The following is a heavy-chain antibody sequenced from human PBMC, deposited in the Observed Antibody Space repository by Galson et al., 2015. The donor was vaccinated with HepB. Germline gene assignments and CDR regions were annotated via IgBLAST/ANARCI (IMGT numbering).Heavy chain of an antibody. D-gene: IGHD3-3*01. Sequence: CAISGDSVSSNSAAWNWIRQSPSRGLEWLGRTYYRSKWYNDYAVSVKSRITINPDTSKNQFSLQLNSVTPEDTAVYYCARDLRFLEWLLHDYYYYGMDVWGQGTTVTVSS. J-gene: IGHJ6*02. CDR1: GDSVSSNSAA. V-gene: IGHV6-1*01. CDR3: ARDLRFLEWLLHDYYYYGMDV. CDR2: TYYRSKWYN.